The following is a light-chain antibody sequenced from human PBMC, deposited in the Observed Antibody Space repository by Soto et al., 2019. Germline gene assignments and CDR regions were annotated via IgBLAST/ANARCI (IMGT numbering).Light chain of an antibody. J-gene: IGLJ3*02. Sequence: QSVLTQPPSVSAAPGQKVTISCSGSSSNIGNNYVSWYQQLPGTALKLLIYDNNKRPSGIPDRLSGSKSGTSATLDITGLQTGDEADYYCGTWDSSLSAGVFGGGTKVTVL. V-gene: IGLV1-51*01. CDR3: GTWDSSLSAGV. CDR1: SSNIGNNY. CDR2: DNN.